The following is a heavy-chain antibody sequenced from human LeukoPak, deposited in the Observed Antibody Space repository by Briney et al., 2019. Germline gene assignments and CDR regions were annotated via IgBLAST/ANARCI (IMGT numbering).Heavy chain of an antibody. Sequence: ETLSLTCIVSGISINSGYCSWIRQPPGKGLEWIGYEFWSGTSNYNPSFRSRVTISVDTSKKWFSLKLTSVTAADTAVYYCARGGDGYNYFDSWGQGILVTVSS. D-gene: IGHD5-24*01. CDR2: EFWSGTS. V-gene: IGHV4-59*01. CDR3: ARGGDGYNYFDS. J-gene: IGHJ4*02. CDR1: GISINSGY.